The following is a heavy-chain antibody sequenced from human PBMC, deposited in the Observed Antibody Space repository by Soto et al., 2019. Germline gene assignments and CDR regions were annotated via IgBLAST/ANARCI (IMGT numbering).Heavy chain of an antibody. D-gene: IGHD3-10*01. V-gene: IGHV3-48*04. CDR3: VSPTHLGEFPGAY. J-gene: IGHJ4*02. Sequence: PGGSLRLSCAASGLTFSSYSLNWVRQAPGKGLEWISYISGGGTVIKYTDSVKGRFTISRDNAKNSLYLQMNSLRTEDTAVYYCVSPTHLGEFPGAYWGQGTLVTVSS. CDR1: GLTFSSYS. CDR2: ISGGGTVI.